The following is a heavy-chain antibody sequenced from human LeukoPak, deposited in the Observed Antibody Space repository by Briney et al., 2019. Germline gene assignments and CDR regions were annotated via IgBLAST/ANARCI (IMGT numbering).Heavy chain of an antibody. V-gene: IGHV1-2*02. Sequence: ASGKVSCKASGYTFTGYYMHWVRQAPGQGLEWMGWINPNSGGTNYAQKFQGRVTMTRDTSISTAYMELSRLRSDDTAVYYCARALATIETDYYYYYMDVWGKGTTVTVSS. D-gene: IGHD5-24*01. CDR3: ARALATIETDYYYYYMDV. J-gene: IGHJ6*03. CDR1: GYTFTGYY. CDR2: INPNSGGT.